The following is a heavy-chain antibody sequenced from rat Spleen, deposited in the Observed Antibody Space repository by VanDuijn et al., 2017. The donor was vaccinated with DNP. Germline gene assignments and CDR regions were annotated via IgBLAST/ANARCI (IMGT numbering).Heavy chain of an antibody. CDR2: ISYDGGYT. CDR1: GFTFSNYD. V-gene: IGHV5S13*01. J-gene: IGHJ3*01. CDR3: ATGVYGGYADWFTY. Sequence: EVQLVESGGGLVQPGRSLKLSCAASGFTFSNYDMAWVRQAPTKGLEWVAYISYDGGYTYFGDSVKGRFTISRDNAKNTQYLQMDSLRSEDTATYYCATGVYGGYADWFTYWGQGTLVTVSS. D-gene: IGHD1-11*01.